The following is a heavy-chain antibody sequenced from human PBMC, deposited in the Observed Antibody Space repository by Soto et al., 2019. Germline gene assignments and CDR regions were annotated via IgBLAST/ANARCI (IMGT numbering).Heavy chain of an antibody. J-gene: IGHJ6*02. V-gene: IGHV4-39*01. CDR3: ARRPLGNKGYYYGMDV. CDR2: IYYSGST. D-gene: IGHD4-4*01. CDR1: GGSISSSSYY. Sequence: PSETLSLTCTVSGGSISSSSYYWGWIRQPPGKGLEWIGSIYYSGSTYYNPSLKSRVTISVDTSKNQFSLKLSSVTAADTAVYYCARRPLGNKGYYYGMDVWGQGTTVTVSS.